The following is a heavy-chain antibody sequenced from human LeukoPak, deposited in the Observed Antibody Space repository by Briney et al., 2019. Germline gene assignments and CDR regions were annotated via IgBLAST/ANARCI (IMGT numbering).Heavy chain of an antibody. CDR1: GFTVSSNY. J-gene: IGHJ4*02. V-gene: IGHV4-4*02. D-gene: IGHD6-19*01. Sequence: GSLRLSCATSGFTVSSNYMTWVRQPPEKGLEWIGEIYHGGSTNYNPSLKSRVTISVDKSKNQFSLKLSSVTAADTAVYYCARYDVGWYYFDYWGQGTLVTVSS. CDR2: IYHGGST. CDR3: ARYDVGWYYFDY.